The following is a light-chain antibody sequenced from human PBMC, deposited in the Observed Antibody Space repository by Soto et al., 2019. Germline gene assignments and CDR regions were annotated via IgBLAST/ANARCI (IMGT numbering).Light chain of an antibody. CDR2: DAS. V-gene: IGKV1-5*01. CDR3: HQYDSYPWT. CDR1: QAISVW. Sequence: DIQMTQSPSTMSASIGDRVAITCRASQAISVWLAWYQQKPGKAPTLLVSDASNLQSGVPSRFSGSGSGSEFNLTISSLQPDDFSTYYCHQYDSYPWTFGQGTKVEIK. J-gene: IGKJ1*01.